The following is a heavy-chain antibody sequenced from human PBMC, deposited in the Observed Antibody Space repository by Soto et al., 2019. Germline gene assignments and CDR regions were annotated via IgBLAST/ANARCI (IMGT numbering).Heavy chain of an antibody. V-gene: IGHV1-69*13. CDR3: ARDQVVAARYYYYYYGMDV. Sequence: SVKVSCKASGGTFSSYAISWVRQAPGQGLEWMGGIIPIFGTANYAQKFQGRVTITADESTSTAYMELSSLRSEDTAVYYCARDQVVAARYYYYYYGMDVWGQGTTVTVSS. CDR2: IIPIFGTA. CDR1: GGTFSSYA. J-gene: IGHJ6*02. D-gene: IGHD6-6*01.